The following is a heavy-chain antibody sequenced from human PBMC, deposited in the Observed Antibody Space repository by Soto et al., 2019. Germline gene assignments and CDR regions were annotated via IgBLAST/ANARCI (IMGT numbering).Heavy chain of an antibody. CDR2: INPSGGST. D-gene: IGHD4-4*01. CDR3: AVSYSDFDY. J-gene: IGHJ4*02. Sequence: GASVKVSCKASGYTFTSYYMHWVRQAPGQGLEWKGIINPSGGSTTYAQNFQGRVTMTRDTSTSTVYMELSSLRSEDTAIYYCAVSYSDFDYWGQGTLVTVSS. CDR1: GYTFTSYY. V-gene: IGHV1-46*01.